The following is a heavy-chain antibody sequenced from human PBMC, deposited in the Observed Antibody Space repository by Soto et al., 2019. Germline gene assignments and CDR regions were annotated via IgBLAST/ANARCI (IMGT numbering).Heavy chain of an antibody. V-gene: IGHV1-2*04. CDR3: ARDRHYYDDAFDI. D-gene: IGHD3-22*01. CDR2: INPNSGGT. CDR1: GYTFTGYY. Sequence: ASVKVSCQASGYTFTGYYMHWVRQAPGQGLEWMGWINPNSGGTNYAQKFQGWVAMTRDTSISTAYMELSRLRSDDTAVYYCARDRHYYDDAFDIWGQGTMVTVSS. J-gene: IGHJ3*02.